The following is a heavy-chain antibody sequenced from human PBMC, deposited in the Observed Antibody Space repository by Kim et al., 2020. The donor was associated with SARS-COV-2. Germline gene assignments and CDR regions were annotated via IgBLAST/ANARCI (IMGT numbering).Heavy chain of an antibody. Sequence: GGSLRLSCAASGFTFSSYAMSWVRQAPGKGLEWVSAISGSGGSTYYADSVKGRFTISRDNSKNTLYLQMNSLRAEDTAVYYCAKGTYYDILTGYYSTYYYYGMDVWGQGTTVTVSS. J-gene: IGHJ6*02. V-gene: IGHV3-23*01. CDR1: GFTFSSYA. D-gene: IGHD3-9*01. CDR3: AKGTYYDILTGYYSTYYYYGMDV. CDR2: ISGSGGST.